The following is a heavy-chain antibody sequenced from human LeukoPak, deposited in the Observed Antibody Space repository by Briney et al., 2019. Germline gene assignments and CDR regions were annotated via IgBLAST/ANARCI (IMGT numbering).Heavy chain of an antibody. CDR3: AKFSGTYGRAFDI. Sequence: SETLSLTCTVSGGSISSYYWSWIRQPPGKGLEWIGYMYSSGSTNWGTDYSPSLKSRLTLSVDTSKNQFSLRLSSVTAADTAVYYCAKFSGTYGRAFDIWGQGTMVSVSS. D-gene: IGHD1-26*01. CDR1: GGSISSYY. CDR2: MYSSGST. J-gene: IGHJ3*02. V-gene: IGHV4-59*01.